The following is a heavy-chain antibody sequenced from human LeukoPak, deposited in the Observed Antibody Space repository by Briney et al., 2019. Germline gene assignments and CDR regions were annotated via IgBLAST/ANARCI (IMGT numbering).Heavy chain of an antibody. D-gene: IGHD2/OR15-2a*01. V-gene: IGHV4-59*08. CDR1: GGSISGSY. Sequence: KTSETLSLTCTVSGGSISGSYWSWIRQPPGKGLEWIGYIYHTGNTDYNPSLRGRVAISLDTSKSHFTLYLSSVTAADTAVYYCARHPFSNPFDFWGRGTLVTVSS. CDR3: ARHPFSNPFDF. J-gene: IGHJ4*02. CDR2: IYHTGNT.